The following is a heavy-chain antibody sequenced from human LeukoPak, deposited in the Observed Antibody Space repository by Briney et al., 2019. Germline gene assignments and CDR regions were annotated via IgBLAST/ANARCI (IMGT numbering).Heavy chain of an antibody. D-gene: IGHD5-12*01. CDR2: IYTRDST. J-gene: IGHJ5*02. CDR1: GGSISNYY. Sequence: SETLSLTCTVSGGSISNYYWAWIRQPVGKGLEWIGRIYTRDSTYYNPSLKSRVTISLDTSNNQFSLNLESLTIADTAVYYCARERNAGYGHANRLDPWGQGILVTVSS. V-gene: IGHV4-4*07. CDR3: ARERNAGYGHANRLDP.